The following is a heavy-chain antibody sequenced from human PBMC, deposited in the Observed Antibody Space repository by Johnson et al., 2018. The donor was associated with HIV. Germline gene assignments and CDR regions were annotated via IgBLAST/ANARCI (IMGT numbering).Heavy chain of an antibody. Sequence: QVQLVESGGGVVQPGGSLRLSCAASGFTFSSYGMHWVRQAPGKGLEWVAFIRYDGSNKYYVDSVKGRFTISRDNAKNSLYLQMNSLRAEDTAVYYCARDRIPYNWNYEGDAVDIWGQGTMVTVSS. J-gene: IGHJ3*02. V-gene: IGHV3-30*02. D-gene: IGHD1-7*01. CDR1: GFTFSSYG. CDR2: IRYDGSNK. CDR3: ARDRIPYNWNYEGDAVDI.